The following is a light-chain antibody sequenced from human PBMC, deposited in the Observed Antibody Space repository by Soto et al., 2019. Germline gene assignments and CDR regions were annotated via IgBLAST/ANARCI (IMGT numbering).Light chain of an antibody. Sequence: VVMTQSPLSLPVTLGQPASISFRSSQSLVYSDGNAYLNWFQQRPGQSPRRLIYKASNRHSGVQDRINGSGSDADFTLQLNRVEAEDVGNYYCMQGTHWPPTFGRGTRVEIK. CDR1: QSLVYSDGNAY. CDR3: MQGTHWPPT. CDR2: KAS. V-gene: IGKV2-30*01. J-gene: IGKJ1*01.